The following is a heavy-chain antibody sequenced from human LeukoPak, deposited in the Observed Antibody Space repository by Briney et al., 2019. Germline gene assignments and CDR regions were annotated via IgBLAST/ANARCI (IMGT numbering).Heavy chain of an antibody. CDR1: GYTFTIYA. V-gene: IGHV1-3*01. CDR2: INAGNGNT. D-gene: IGHD1-26*01. Sequence: ASVKVSCKASGYTFTIYAMHWVRQAPGQRLEWMGWINAGNGNTKYSQKFQGRVTITRDTSASTAYMELSSLRSEDTAVYYCAREEPSGSYFLYYYGMDVWGQGTTVTVSS. J-gene: IGHJ6*02. CDR3: AREEPSGSYFLYYYGMDV.